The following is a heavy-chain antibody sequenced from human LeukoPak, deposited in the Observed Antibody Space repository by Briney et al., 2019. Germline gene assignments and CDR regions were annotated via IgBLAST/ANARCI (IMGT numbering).Heavy chain of an antibody. CDR2: ISGSGGST. J-gene: IGHJ6*02. V-gene: IGHV3-23*01. Sequence: GGSLRLSCAASGFTFSSYAMSWVRQAPGKGLEWVSAISGSGGSTYYADSVKGRFTISRDNSKNTLYLQMNSLRAKDTAVYYCAKSLTITTLLGMDVWGQGTTVTVSS. CDR3: AKSLTITTLLGMDV. CDR1: GFTFSSYA. D-gene: IGHD5-24*01.